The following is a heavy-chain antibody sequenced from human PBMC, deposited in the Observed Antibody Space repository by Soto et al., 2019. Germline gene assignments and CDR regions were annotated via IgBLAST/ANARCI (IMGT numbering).Heavy chain of an antibody. J-gene: IGHJ4*02. Sequence: PGGSLRLSCAASGFTFSSCGMHWVRQAPGKGLEWVAVISYDGSNKYYADSVKGRFTISRDNSKNTLYLQMNSLRAEDTAVYYCAKDYVWGSYRYLFDYWGQGTLVTVSS. CDR2: ISYDGSNK. D-gene: IGHD3-16*02. CDR3: AKDYVWGSYRYLFDY. CDR1: GFTFSSCG. V-gene: IGHV3-30*18.